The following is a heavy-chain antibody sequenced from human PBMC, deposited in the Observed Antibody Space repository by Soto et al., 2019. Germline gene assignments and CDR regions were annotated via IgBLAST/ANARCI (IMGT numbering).Heavy chain of an antibody. J-gene: IGHJ6*02. Sequence: ETLSLTCAVYGGSFSGYYWSWIRQPPGKGLEWIGEINHSGSTNYNPSLKSRVTISVDTSKNQFSLKLSSVTAADTAVYYCARIRLGGLPIYYYYYGMDVWGQGTTVTVSS. D-gene: IGHD3-16*01. CDR1: GGSFSGYY. V-gene: IGHV4-34*01. CDR2: INHSGST. CDR3: ARIRLGGLPIYYYYYGMDV.